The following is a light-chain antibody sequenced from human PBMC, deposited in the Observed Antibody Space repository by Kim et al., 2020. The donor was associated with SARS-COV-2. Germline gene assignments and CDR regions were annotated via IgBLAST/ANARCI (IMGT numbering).Light chain of an antibody. V-gene: IGLV1-44*01. Sequence: GQRVTISSSGSSSHIGSNNVNWFPQLQSTAPQLRICSNSHRPSGVPDRFSGARSGTSDSLAISGLPSEDEADYYCAVWDDSLTCPVLGRGTQMTV. CDR1: SSHIGSNN. CDR2: SNS. CDR3: AVWDDSLTCPV. J-gene: IGLJ3*02.